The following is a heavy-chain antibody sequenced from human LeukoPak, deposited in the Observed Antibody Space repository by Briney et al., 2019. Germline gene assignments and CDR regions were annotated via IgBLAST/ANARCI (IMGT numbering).Heavy chain of an antibody. Sequence: GGSLRLSCAASGFTFSSYSMNWVRQAPRKGLEWVSYISSSSSTIYYGDSVKGRFTISRDNAKSSLYLQMNSLRAEDTAVYYCARVGLHYYDSSGYYGGCDYWGQGTLVTVSS. J-gene: IGHJ4*02. CDR1: GFTFSSYS. V-gene: IGHV3-48*01. D-gene: IGHD3-22*01. CDR2: ISSSSSTI. CDR3: ARVGLHYYDSSGYYGGCDY.